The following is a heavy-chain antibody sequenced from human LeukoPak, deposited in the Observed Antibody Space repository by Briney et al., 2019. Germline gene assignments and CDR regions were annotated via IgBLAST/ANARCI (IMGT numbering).Heavy chain of an antibody. Sequence: PSETLSLTCTVSGGSISNNNYYWAWIRQPPGKGLECIGSIYYSGSPYYNPSLKSRVTISVDTSKNQFSLSLSSVTAADTAVYYCATWRTAKTGFDYWGQGTLVTVSS. V-gene: IGHV4-39*01. CDR1: GGSISNNNYY. D-gene: IGHD1-1*01. CDR2: IYYSGSP. J-gene: IGHJ4*02. CDR3: ATWRTAKTGFDY.